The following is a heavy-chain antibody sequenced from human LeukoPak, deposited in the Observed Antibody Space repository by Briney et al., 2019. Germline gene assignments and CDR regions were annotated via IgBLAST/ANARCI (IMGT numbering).Heavy chain of an antibody. Sequence: SETLSLTCNVSGGSISSDNYYWGWIRQPPGNGLEWIGSVYYSGSTYHNPSLKSRVTISVDTSKNQFSLKLSSVTAADTAIYYCAREIGYSYGRLDHWGQGTLVTVSS. CDR1: GGSISSDNYY. CDR3: AREIGYSYGRLDH. CDR2: VYYSGST. V-gene: IGHV4-39*07. D-gene: IGHD5-18*01. J-gene: IGHJ4*02.